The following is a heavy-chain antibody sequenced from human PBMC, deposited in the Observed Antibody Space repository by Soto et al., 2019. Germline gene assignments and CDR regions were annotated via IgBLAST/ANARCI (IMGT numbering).Heavy chain of an antibody. V-gene: IGHV1-69*08. CDR3: ARDRAPTRYTDYYMDV. J-gene: IGHJ6*03. D-gene: IGHD3-16*01. Sequence: QVQLVQSGAEVKKPGSSVKVSCKASGGTLSSYTITWVRQAPGQGLEWMGRIIPILGIANYAQKFQGRVTITSDTATSAVYMELSSLRSEDTAFYYCARDRAPTRYTDYYMDVWGKGTTVTVSS. CDR1: GGTLSSYT. CDR2: IIPILGIA.